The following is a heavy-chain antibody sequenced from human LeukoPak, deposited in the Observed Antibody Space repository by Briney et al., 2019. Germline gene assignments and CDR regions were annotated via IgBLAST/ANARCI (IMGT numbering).Heavy chain of an antibody. CDR3: SRSLNP. V-gene: IGHV3-7*01. CDR1: GFAFSRSW. CDR2: IKEDGSET. J-gene: IGHJ5*02. Sequence: GGSLRLSCATSGFAFSRSWMDWVRQAPGKGLGWVANIKEDGSETHYVDSAKGRFTISGDNAKNSLFLQLDNLRVEDTAVYYCSRSLNPWGQGTLV.